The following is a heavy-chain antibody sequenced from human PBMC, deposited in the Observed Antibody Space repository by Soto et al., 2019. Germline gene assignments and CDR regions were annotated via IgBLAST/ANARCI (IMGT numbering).Heavy chain of an antibody. CDR1: GYTFTSYA. D-gene: IGHD3-10*01. J-gene: IGHJ4*02. Sequence: ASVKVSCKASGYTFTSYAMHWVRQAPGQRLEWMGWINAGDGKTKYSQKFQGRVTITRDTSASTAYMELSSLRSEDTAVYYCATDRAVYGSGSYYIPRYWGQGTLVTVSS. CDR3: ATDRAVYGSGSYYIPRY. CDR2: INAGDGKT. V-gene: IGHV1-3*01.